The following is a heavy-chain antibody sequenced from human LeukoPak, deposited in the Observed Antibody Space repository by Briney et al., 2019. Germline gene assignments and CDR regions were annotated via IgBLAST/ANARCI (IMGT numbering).Heavy chain of an antibody. V-gene: IGHV4-4*07. J-gene: IGHJ3*02. D-gene: IGHD3-22*01. CDR2: VFTSGRI. CDR3: VRTYYYEISVYSSPGAFDI. CDR1: GCSIRSYS. Sequence: SETLSLTCTVSGCSIRSYSWNWIRQPAGKGLEWIGRVFTSGRIDFTPSLKSRLTLSVDTSKNQFSLNLSSVTGADTTVYYGVRTYYYEISVYSSPGAFDIWGLGTMVIVSS.